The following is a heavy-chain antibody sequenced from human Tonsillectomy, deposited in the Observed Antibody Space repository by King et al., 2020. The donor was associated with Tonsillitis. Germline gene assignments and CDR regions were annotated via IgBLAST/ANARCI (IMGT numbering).Heavy chain of an antibody. CDR3: VPFWSGYFDH. Sequence: VQLVESGGGLVQPGGSLRLSCAASGFTFSTYWMAWVRQAPGKGLEWVANIRHDGSDKYYVDSVKGRFTFSRDNTKNSLYLQMNSLRADDTAVYYCVPFWSGYFDHWGQGTLVTVSS. V-gene: IGHV3-7*01. CDR2: IRHDGSDK. J-gene: IGHJ4*02. CDR1: GFTFSTYW. D-gene: IGHD3-3*01.